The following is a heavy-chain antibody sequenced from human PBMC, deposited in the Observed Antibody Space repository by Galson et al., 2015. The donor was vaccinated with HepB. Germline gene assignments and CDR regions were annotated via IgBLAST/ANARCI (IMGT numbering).Heavy chain of an antibody. J-gene: IGHJ4*02. CDR2: IIPIFGTA. D-gene: IGHD5-24*01. V-gene: IGHV1-69*13. CDR3: ARPSRDGYNNFYFDY. CDR1: GGTFSSYA. Sequence: SVKVSCKASGGTFSSYAISWVRQAPGQGLEWMGGIIPIFGTANYAQKFQGRVTITADESTSTAYMELSSLRSEGTAVYYCARPSRDGYNNFYFDYWGQGTLVTVSS.